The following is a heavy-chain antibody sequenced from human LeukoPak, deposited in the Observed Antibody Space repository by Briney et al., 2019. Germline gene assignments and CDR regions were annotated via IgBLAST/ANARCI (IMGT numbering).Heavy chain of an antibody. CDR1: GFTFSSYW. D-gene: IGHD2-2*01. V-gene: IGHV3-7*01. CDR3: ATHLAPQLSYWYFDL. J-gene: IGHJ2*01. Sequence: GGSLRLSCAASGFTFSSYWMSWVRQAPGKGLEWVANIKQDGSEKYYADSVKGRFTISRDNAKNSLYLQMNSLRAEDTAVYYCATHLAPQLSYWYFDLWGRGTLVTVSS. CDR2: IKQDGSEK.